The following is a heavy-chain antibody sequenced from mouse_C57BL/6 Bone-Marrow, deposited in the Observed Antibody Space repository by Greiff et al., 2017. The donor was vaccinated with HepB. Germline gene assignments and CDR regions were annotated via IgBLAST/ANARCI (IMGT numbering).Heavy chain of an antibody. CDR3: ARKGAYYGSSYDWYFDV. D-gene: IGHD1-1*01. Sequence: VMLVESGPGLVAPSQSLSITCTVSGFSLTSYAISWVRQPPGKGLEWLGVIWTGGGTNYNSALKSRLSISKDNSKSQVFLKMNSLQTDDTARYYCARKGAYYGSSYDWYFDVWGTGTTVTVSS. V-gene: IGHV2-9-1*01. J-gene: IGHJ1*03. CDR1: GFSLTSYA. CDR2: IWTGGGT.